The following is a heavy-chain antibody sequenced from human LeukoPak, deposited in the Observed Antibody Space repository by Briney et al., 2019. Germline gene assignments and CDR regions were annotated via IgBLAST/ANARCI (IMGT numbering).Heavy chain of an antibody. CDR2: INHSGST. D-gene: IGHD4-17*01. J-gene: IGHJ4*02. CDR3: ARSEGHDYGDLYYFDY. Sequence: SETLSLTCAVYGGSFSGYYWSWIRQPPGKGLEWIGEINHSGSTNYNPSLKSRVTISVDTSKNQFSLKLSSVTAADTAVYYCARSEGHDYGDLYYFDYRGQGTLVTVSS. CDR1: GGSFSGYY. V-gene: IGHV4-34*01.